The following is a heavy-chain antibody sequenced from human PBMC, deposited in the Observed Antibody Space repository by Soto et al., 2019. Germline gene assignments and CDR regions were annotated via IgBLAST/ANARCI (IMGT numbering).Heavy chain of an antibody. Sequence: SETLSLTCTVSGGSISSYYWSWIRQPPGKGLEWIGYIYYSGSTNYNPSLKSRVTISVDTSKNQFSLKLSSVTAADTAVYYCARVELGDGRVKWGYGMDVWGQGTRVTVSS. V-gene: IGHV4-59*01. CDR3: ARVELGDGRVKWGYGMDV. D-gene: IGHD7-27*01. CDR1: GGSISSYY. J-gene: IGHJ6*02. CDR2: IYYSGST.